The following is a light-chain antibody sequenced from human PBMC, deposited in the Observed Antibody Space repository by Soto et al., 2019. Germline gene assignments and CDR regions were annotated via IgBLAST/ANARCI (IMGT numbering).Light chain of an antibody. CDR2: EVS. J-gene: IGLJ1*01. Sequence: QSVLTQPASVSGSPGQSITVSCTGTSSDVGGYNYVSWYQQYPGKAPRVMIYEVSNRPSGVSNRFSGSKSGNTASLTISGLQAEDEADYYCSSYTSSSTFTFVFGTGTKLTVL. CDR1: SSDVGGYNY. V-gene: IGLV2-14*01. CDR3: SSYTSSSTFTFV.